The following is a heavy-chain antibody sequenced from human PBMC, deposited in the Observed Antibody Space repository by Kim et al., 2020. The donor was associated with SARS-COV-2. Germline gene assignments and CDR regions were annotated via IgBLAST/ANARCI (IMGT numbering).Heavy chain of an antibody. CDR2: TYYRSKWLN. V-gene: IGHV6-1*01. J-gene: IGHJ3*02. Sequence: SQTLSLTCAISGDSVSSITDSWNWIRLSPSRGLEWLGRTYYRSKWLNDYALSMKGRITVSPGTSKNEFSLQLNSVTAEDTALYYCARGARRVHAFDIWGQGTMVTVSS. D-gene: IGHD3-16*01. CDR3: ARGARRVHAFDI. CDR1: GDSVSSITDS.